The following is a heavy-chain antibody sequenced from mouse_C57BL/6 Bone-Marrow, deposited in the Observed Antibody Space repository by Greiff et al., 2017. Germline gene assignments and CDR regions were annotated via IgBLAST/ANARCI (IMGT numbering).Heavy chain of an antibody. D-gene: IGHD3-2*02. CDR2: IDPSDSYT. CDR1: GYTFTSYW. Sequence: QVQLQQPGAELVMPGASVKLSCKASGYTFTSYWMHWVKQRPGQGLEWIGEIDPSDSYTNYNQKFKGKSTLTVDKSSSTAYMRLSSLTSENSAVYYCARGSQATLGARDYWGRGTSVTVSS. CDR3: ARGSQATLGARDY. V-gene: IGHV1-69*01. J-gene: IGHJ4*01.